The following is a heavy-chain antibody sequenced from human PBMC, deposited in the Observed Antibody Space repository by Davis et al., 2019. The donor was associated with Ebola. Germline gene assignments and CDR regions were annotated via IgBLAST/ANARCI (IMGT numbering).Heavy chain of an antibody. J-gene: IGHJ6*02. CDR2: ISSSSSTI. D-gene: IGHD4-17*01. CDR3: ARDRDYGDYERNYYHYGMDV. V-gene: IGHV3-48*02. Sequence: GESLKISCAASGFTFSSYEMNWVRQAPGKGLEWLSYISSSSSTIYYADSVKGRFTISRDNAKNSLYLQMNSLGDEDTAVYFCARDRDYGDYERNYYHYGMDVWGQGTTVVVSS. CDR1: GFTFSSYE.